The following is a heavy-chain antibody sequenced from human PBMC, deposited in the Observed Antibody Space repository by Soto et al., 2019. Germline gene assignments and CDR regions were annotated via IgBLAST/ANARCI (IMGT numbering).Heavy chain of an antibody. D-gene: IGHD2-15*01. CDR1: GGTFSSYA. Sequence: QVQLVQSGAEVKKPGSSVNVSCKASGGTFSSYAISWVRQAPGQGLEWMGGIIPIFVTANYAQKFQGRVTITADESTSTAYMELSSLRPEDTAVYYCARLEPGYCSGGSCQSYYYYGMDVWGQGTTVTVSS. CDR2: IIPIFVTA. J-gene: IGHJ6*02. V-gene: IGHV1-69*01. CDR3: ARLEPGYCSGGSCQSYYYYGMDV.